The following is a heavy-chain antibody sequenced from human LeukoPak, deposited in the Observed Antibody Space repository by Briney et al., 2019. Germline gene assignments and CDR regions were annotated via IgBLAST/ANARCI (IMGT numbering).Heavy chain of an antibody. CDR2: INPNSGGT. CDR3: ARDTYYYDSSGYLDAFDI. Sequence: GASVKVSCKASGYTFTGYYMHWVRQAPGQGPEWMGWINPNSGGTNYAQKFQGRVTMTRDTSISTAYMELSRLRSDDTAVYYCARDTYYYDSSGYLDAFDIWGQGTMVTVSS. CDR1: GYTFTGYY. D-gene: IGHD3-22*01. J-gene: IGHJ3*02. V-gene: IGHV1-2*02.